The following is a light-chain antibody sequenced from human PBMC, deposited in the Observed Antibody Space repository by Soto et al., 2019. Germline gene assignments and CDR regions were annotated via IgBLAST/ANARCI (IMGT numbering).Light chain of an antibody. Sequence: QSVLTQPASVSGSPGQSITISCTGTSSVVGAYNHVSWFQQHPGKAPKLMIYDVSNRPSGVSDRFSGSKSGNTASLTISGLQAEDEADYYCNSYTTSSTHVFGIGTKVTVL. V-gene: IGLV2-14*01. CDR3: NSYTTSSTHV. CDR2: DVS. CDR1: SSVVGAYNH. J-gene: IGLJ1*01.